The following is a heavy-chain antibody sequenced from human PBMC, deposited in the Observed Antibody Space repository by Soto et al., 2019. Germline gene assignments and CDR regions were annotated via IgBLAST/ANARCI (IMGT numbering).Heavy chain of an antibody. J-gene: IGHJ4*02. V-gene: IGHV1-69*13. CDR2: IIPIFGTA. CDR1: GGTFSSYA. CDR3: ASWDSSGYGLFDY. D-gene: IGHD3-22*01. Sequence: ASVKVSCKASGGTFSSYAISCVRQAPGQGLEWMGGIIPIFGTANYAQKFQGRVTITADESTSTAYMELSSLRSEDTAVYYCASWDSSGYGLFDYWGQGTLVTVSS.